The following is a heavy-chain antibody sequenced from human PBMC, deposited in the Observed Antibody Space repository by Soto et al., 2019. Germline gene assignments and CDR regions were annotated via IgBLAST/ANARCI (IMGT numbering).Heavy chain of an antibody. CDR1: GYTFSNYG. CDR3: AREGQLGY. Sequence: GASVTVSCKASGYTFSNYGFSWVRQAPGQGLEWMGWISGYNGNTNYAERLQGRVTMTTDTSTSTAYMELKSLRYDDTAVYYCAREGQLGYWGQGTPVTVSS. J-gene: IGHJ4*02. D-gene: IGHD6-6*01. CDR2: ISGYNGNT. V-gene: IGHV1-18*01.